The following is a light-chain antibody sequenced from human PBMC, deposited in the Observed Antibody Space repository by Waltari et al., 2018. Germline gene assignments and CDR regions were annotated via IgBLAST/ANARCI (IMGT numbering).Light chain of an antibody. Sequence: SDELTQPPSVSVPPGQTARITCSGNPVRKQHVSWYQQRPGQAPMLVMYKDIERPSGNSERFSGSSSGTTVTLIINAVQAEDEAEYYCQSADYSDTFVLFGGGTRLTVL. CDR2: KDI. CDR1: PVRKQH. CDR3: QSADYSDTFVL. V-gene: IGLV3-25*03. J-gene: IGLJ2*01.